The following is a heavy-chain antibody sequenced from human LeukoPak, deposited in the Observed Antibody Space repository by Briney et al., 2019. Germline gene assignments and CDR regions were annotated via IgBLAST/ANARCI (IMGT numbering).Heavy chain of an antibody. CDR3: ASPLGGFDN. Sequence: SETLSLTCSVSGGSISGSGYYWAWIRQPPGKGLEWIGSIYYTGSTHYNSSLKSRVTMTVDTSKNQFSLKLSSVTAADTAVYYCASPLGGFDNWGQGTLVTVSS. D-gene: IGHD3-16*01. CDR2: IYYTGST. J-gene: IGHJ4*02. CDR1: GGSISGSGYY. V-gene: IGHV4-39*01.